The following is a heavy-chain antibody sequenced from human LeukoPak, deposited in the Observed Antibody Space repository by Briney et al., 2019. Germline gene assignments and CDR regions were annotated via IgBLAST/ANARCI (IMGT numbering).Heavy chain of an antibody. V-gene: IGHV3-23*01. Sequence: PGGSLRLSCAASGFPFSNYAMTWVRQAPGKGLERVSGISDSGDRTYYADSVKGRFTISRDNSKNTLYLQMNSLRAEDTAVYYCAKTYGDSFFDYWGQGTLVTVSS. D-gene: IGHD4-17*01. CDR1: GFPFSNYA. J-gene: IGHJ4*02. CDR2: ISDSGDRT. CDR3: AKTYGDSFFDY.